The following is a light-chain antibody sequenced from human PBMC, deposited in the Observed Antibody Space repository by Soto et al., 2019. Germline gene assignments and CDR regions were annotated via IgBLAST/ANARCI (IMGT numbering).Light chain of an antibody. CDR2: DVS. V-gene: IGLV2-14*01. CDR3: SSYTSSSTLL. Sequence: QSVLTQPASVSGSPGQSITFSCTGTSNDIGGYNYVSWYQQYPGKVPKLKIFDVSNRPSGVSYRFSGSKSGNTASLTISGLQAEDEADYYCSSYTSSSTLLFGGGTKLTVL. CDR1: SNDIGGYNY. J-gene: IGLJ2*01.